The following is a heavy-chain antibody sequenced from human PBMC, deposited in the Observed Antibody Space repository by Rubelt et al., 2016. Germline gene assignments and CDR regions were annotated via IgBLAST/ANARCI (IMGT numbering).Heavy chain of an antibody. J-gene: IGHJ4*02. D-gene: IGHD6-13*01. CDR2: ISAYNGNT. V-gene: IGHV1-18*01. CDR1: GDTFTSYG. CDR3: ARVISGVEYSSSWHFDY. Sequence: QVQLVQSGAEVKKPGASVKVSCKASGDTFTSYGISWVRQAPGQGLEWMGWISAYNGNTHYAQKLQGRVTMTTDTSTSTAYMELRSLRSDDTAVYYCARVISGVEYSSSWHFDYWGQGTLVTVSS.